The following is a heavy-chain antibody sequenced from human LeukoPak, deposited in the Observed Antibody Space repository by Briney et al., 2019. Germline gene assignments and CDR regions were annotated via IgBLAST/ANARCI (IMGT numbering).Heavy chain of an antibody. CDR1: GGSISSSSYY. D-gene: IGHD2-2*01. CDR3: AGYCSSTSCFSGIFDY. J-gene: IGHJ4*02. Sequence: PSETLSLTCTVSGGSISSSSYYWGWIRQPPGKGLEWIGSIYYSGSTYYNPSLKSRVTISVDTSKNQFSLKLSSVTAADTAVYYCAGYCSSTSCFSGIFDYWGQGTLVTVSS. V-gene: IGHV4-39*01. CDR2: IYYSGST.